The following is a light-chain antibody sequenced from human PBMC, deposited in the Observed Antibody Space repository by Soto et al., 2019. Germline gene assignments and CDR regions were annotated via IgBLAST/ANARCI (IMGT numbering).Light chain of an antibody. CDR3: MQGTHWPLT. Sequence: EVVLTQSPLSLPVTIGQPATVSCRSSQSLLFFNGITYLTWFHQRPGQPPRRLISEVSNRDSGVPDRFSGSGSGTAFTLKISRVEAADVGLFYCMQGTHWPLTFGGGTRVEIK. J-gene: IGKJ4*01. CDR2: EVS. CDR1: QSLLFFNGITY. V-gene: IGKV2-30*01.